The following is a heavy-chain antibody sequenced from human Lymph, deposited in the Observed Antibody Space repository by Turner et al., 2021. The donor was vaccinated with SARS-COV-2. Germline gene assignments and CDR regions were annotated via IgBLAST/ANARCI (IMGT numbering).Heavy chain of an antibody. CDR3: ARDVERYNDFWSGYSGGYGLDV. Sequence: QVQLVQSGAEVKKPGAPVRVPGKAYANTLPAYYMHWVRQAPGQGLEWMGWINPNSGGTNYAQKFQGRVTMTRDTSISTAYMELSRLRSDDTAVYYCARDVERYNDFWSGYSGGYGLDVWGQGTTVTVSS. J-gene: IGHJ6*02. D-gene: IGHD3-3*01. CDR1: ANTLPAYY. V-gene: IGHV1-2*02. CDR2: INPNSGGT.